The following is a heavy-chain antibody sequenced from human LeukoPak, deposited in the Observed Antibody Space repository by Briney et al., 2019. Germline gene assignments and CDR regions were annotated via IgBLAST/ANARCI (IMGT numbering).Heavy chain of an antibody. V-gene: IGHV4-59*01. CDR3: ARGPYYYDSSGYYYYYYYMDV. CDR1: GASMSNYY. CDR2: IYYSGST. Sequence: SETLSLTCNVSGASMSNYYWVWIRQPPGKGLEWIGYIYYSGSTNYNPSLKSRVTISVDTSKNQFSLKLSSVTAADTAVYYCARGPYYYDSSGYYYYYYYMDVWGKGTTVTISS. J-gene: IGHJ6*03. D-gene: IGHD3-22*01.